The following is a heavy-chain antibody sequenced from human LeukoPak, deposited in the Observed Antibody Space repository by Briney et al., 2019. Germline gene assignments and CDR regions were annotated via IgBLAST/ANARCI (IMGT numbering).Heavy chain of an antibody. V-gene: IGHV4-4*07. CDR2: IYTSGST. Sequence: SETLSLTCTVSGGSISSYYWSWIRQPAGKGLEWIGRIYTSGSTNYNPSLKSRVTMSVDTSKDQFSLKLSSVTAADTAVYYCARDNYDFWSGYPFDYWGQGTLVTVSS. J-gene: IGHJ4*02. CDR1: GGSISSYY. CDR3: ARDNYDFWSGYPFDY. D-gene: IGHD3-3*01.